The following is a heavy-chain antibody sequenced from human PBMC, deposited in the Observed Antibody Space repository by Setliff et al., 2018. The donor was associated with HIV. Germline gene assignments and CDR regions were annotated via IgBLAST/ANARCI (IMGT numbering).Heavy chain of an antibody. Sequence: GASVKVSCKASGYTFTSYYMQWVRQAPGQGLEWMGIINPSGGSTNYAQKLQGRVTMTTDTSTSTAYMELRSLRSDDTAVYYCAKDGRAIFGVEYYYYYYMEVWGKGTTVTVSS. CDR1: GYTFTSYY. D-gene: IGHD3-3*01. CDR3: AKDGRAIFGVEYYYYYYMEV. V-gene: IGHV1-46*01. CDR2: INPSGGST. J-gene: IGHJ6*03.